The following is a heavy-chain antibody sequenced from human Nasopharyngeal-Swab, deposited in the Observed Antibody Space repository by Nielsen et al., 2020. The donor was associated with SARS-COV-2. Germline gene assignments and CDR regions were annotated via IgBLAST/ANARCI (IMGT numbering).Heavy chain of an antibody. CDR3: ERDAATGGSGTSYNDHDAFDI. CDR1: GFTVSNNY. D-gene: IGHD3-10*01. Sequence: GGSLCLSCAVSGFTVSNNYMSWVRQAPGKGLEWVSVIYSGGSTYYADSVNGRFTISRDNSQNTLYLQMNSLRAEDTAVYYCERDAATGGSGTSYNDHDAFDIWGQGTMVTVSS. V-gene: IGHV3-53*01. J-gene: IGHJ3*02. CDR2: IYSGGST.